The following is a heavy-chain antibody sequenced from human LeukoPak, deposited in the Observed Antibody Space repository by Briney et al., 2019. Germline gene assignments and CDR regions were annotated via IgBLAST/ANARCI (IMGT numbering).Heavy chain of an antibody. J-gene: IGHJ4*02. CDR3: AREILGGFNPGAY. V-gene: IGHV4-4*02. Sequence: SETLSLTCTASLDSTTSNFWGWVRQPPGKGLEWIGEIHRSGSPNYNPSLQSRVTISIDRSRNQIALELSSVTAADTAVYYCAREILGGFNPGAYWGQGTLVTVSS. D-gene: IGHD1-14*01. CDR2: IHRSGSP. CDR1: LDSTTSNF.